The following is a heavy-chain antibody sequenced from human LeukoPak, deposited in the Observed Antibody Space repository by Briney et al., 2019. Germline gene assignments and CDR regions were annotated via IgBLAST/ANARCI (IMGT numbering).Heavy chain of an antibody. CDR1: GGSFSGYY. D-gene: IGHD6-19*01. V-gene: IGHV4-34*01. CDR3: ARGRFHCSGWLFDY. J-gene: IGHJ4*02. Sequence: SETLSLTCAVYGGSFSGYYWSWIRQPPGKGLEWIGEINHSGSTNYNPSLKSRVTISVDTSKNQFSLKLSSVTAADTAVYYCARGRFHCSGWLFDYWGQGTLVTVSS. CDR2: INHSGST.